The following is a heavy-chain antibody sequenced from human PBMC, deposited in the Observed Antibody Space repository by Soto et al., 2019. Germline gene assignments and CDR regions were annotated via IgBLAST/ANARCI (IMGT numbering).Heavy chain of an antibody. Sequence: QMQLVQSGPEVKKPGTSVKVSCKASTFTFTSSAVQWVRQARGQRLEWIGWIVVGSGNTKYAPNFQERVTITRDMSLGTAYLELSSLRSEVTAVYYFATHREGATYYFDYWGQGTLLTVSS. CDR3: ATHREGATYYFDY. V-gene: IGHV1-58*01. CDR2: IVVGSGNT. J-gene: IGHJ4*02. CDR1: TFTFTSSA. D-gene: IGHD1-26*01.